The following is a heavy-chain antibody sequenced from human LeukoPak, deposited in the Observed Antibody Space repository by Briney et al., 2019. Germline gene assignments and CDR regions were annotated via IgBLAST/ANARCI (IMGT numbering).Heavy chain of an antibody. D-gene: IGHD1-26*01. Sequence: GESLKISCKGSGYSFTSYWIGWVRQLPGKGLEWMGIIYPGDSDTRYSPSFQGQVTISAAKSISTAYLQWSSLKASDTAMYYCARQVGATVVLGAIFDYWGQGTLVTVSS. CDR2: IYPGDSDT. CDR1: GYSFTSYW. CDR3: ARQVGATVVLGAIFDY. J-gene: IGHJ4*02. V-gene: IGHV5-51*01.